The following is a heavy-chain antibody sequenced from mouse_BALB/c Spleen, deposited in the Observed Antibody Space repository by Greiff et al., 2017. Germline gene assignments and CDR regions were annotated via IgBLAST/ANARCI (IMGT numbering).Heavy chain of an antibody. J-gene: IGHJ1*01. CDR3: ARRGLLGRWYFDV. V-gene: IGHV1S22*01. Sequence: LQQPGSELVRPGASVKLSCKASGYTFTSYWMHWVKQRPGQGLEWIGNIYPGSGSTNYDEKFKSKATLTVDTSSSTAYMELRSLTSEDTAVYYCARRGLLGRWYFDVWGAGTTVTVSS. CDR1: GYTFTSYW. D-gene: IGHD4-1*01. CDR2: IYPGSGST.